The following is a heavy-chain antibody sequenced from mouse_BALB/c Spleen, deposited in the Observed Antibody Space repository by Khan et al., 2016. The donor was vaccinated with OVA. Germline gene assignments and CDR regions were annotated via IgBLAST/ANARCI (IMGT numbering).Heavy chain of an antibody. CDR3: VRGSGNSRFAY. D-gene: IGHD1-3*01. J-gene: IGHJ3*01. Sequence: QVQLQRSGAELVRPGVSVKISCKGSGYTFTDFAIHWVKQSHAKSLEWIGVISTYYGDADYNQKFKGKATMTVDKSSSTAFVELARLTPEDSANYYCVRGSGNSRFAYWGQGTLVTVSA. V-gene: IGHV1S137*01. CDR2: ISTYYGDA. CDR1: GYTFTDFA.